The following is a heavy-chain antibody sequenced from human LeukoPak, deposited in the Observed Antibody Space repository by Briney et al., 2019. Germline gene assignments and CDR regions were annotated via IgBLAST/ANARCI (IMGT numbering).Heavy chain of an antibody. D-gene: IGHD3-22*01. CDR3: ARAAPYYYDSSGYSPGDY. CDR2: IIPILGIA. J-gene: IGHJ4*02. CDR1: GYTFTSYY. Sequence: ASVTVSCKASGYTFTSYYMHWVRQAPGQGLEWMGRIIPILGIANYAQKFQGRVTITADKSTSTAYMELSSLRSEDTAVYYCARAAPYYYDSSGYSPGDYWGQGTLVTVSS. V-gene: IGHV1-69*04.